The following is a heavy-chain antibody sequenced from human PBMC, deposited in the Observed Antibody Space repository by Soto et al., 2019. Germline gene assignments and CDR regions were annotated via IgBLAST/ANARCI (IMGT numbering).Heavy chain of an antibody. CDR2: INAGNGNT. Sequence: QVQLVQSGAEVKKPGASVKVSCKASGYTFTSYAMHWVRQAPGQRREWMGWINAGNGNTKYSQKFQGRVTITRDTSASTAYMELSSLRSEDTAVYYCARGRLLSILAAFDYWGQGTLVTVSS. V-gene: IGHV1-3*01. J-gene: IGHJ4*02. CDR3: ARGRLLSILAAFDY. D-gene: IGHD6-6*01. CDR1: GYTFTSYA.